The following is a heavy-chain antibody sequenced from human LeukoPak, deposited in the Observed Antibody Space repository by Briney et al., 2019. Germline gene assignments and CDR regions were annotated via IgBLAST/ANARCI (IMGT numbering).Heavy chain of an antibody. CDR3: ARDSSSRPFDY. D-gene: IGHD6-19*01. CDR1: GFTFSDYG. V-gene: IGHV3-64*01. J-gene: IGHJ4*02. CDR2: ISSNGGST. Sequence: PGGSLRLSCAASGFTFSDYGMHWVRQAPGKGLAYVSTISSNGGSTYYANSVKGSFTVPRENSKNTLYLQMGSLRAEDMAVYYCARDSSSRPFDYWGQGTLVTVSS.